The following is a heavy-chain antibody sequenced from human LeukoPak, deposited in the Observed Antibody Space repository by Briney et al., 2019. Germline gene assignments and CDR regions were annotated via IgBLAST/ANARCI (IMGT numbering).Heavy chain of an antibody. V-gene: IGHV1-3*01. J-gene: IGHJ1*01. CDR3: ARGCGGDCPSAEYFHH. CDR2: INAGNGNT. Sequence: ASVKVSCKASGYTFTSYAIHWVRQAPGQRLEWMGWINAGNGNTKYSQKLQGRVTITRDTSASTAYMELSSLRSEDTAVYYCARGCGGDCPSAEYFHHWGQGTLVTVSS. D-gene: IGHD2-21*02. CDR1: GYTFTSYA.